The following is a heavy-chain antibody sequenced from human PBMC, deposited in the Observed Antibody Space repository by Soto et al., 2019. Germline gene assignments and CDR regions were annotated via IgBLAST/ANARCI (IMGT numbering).Heavy chain of an antibody. V-gene: IGHV1-69*06. J-gene: IGHJ4*02. CDR1: KTTFSDYG. CDR2: IIPVLGTI. D-gene: IGHD2-21*02. Sequence: QVQLVQSGPEVKKPGSSGNISCTAPKTTFSDYGLNWVRQAPGQGLEWMGGIIPVLGTINSAQKFQGRVTITADKSSNTVYMAVSSLTSEDTAVYYCASGTLFCACDCYFEHWGLGTVVTVSS. CDR3: ASGTLFCACDCYFEH.